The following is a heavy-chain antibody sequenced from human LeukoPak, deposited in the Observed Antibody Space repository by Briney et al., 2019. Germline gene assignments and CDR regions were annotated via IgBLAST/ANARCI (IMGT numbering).Heavy chain of an antibody. CDR2: ISGSGGST. CDR1: GFTFSNFG. V-gene: IGHV3-23*01. Sequence: PGGSLRLSCAASGFTFSNFGMHWVRQAPGKGLEWVSAISGSGGSTYYADSVKGRFTISRDNSKNTLYLQMNSLRAEDTAVYYCAKDLGEAAAGPFDYWGQGTLVTVSS. J-gene: IGHJ4*02. D-gene: IGHD6-13*01. CDR3: AKDLGEAAAGPFDY.